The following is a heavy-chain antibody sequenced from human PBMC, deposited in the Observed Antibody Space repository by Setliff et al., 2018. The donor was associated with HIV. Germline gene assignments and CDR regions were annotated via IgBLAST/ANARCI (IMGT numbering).Heavy chain of an antibody. V-gene: IGHV3-7*05. CDR2: IKQDGNEE. Sequence: GGSLRLSCSASGFTFRSYWMTWVRQPPGKGLEWVANIKQDGNEEDYLDSVKGRFTISRDNAKNSLYLQMNSLSAEDSAVYYCAKTRTGLYSSSPLYFDHWGQGTLVTVSS. CDR3: AKTRTGLYSSSPLYFDH. CDR1: GFTFRSYW. D-gene: IGHD6-6*01. J-gene: IGHJ4*02.